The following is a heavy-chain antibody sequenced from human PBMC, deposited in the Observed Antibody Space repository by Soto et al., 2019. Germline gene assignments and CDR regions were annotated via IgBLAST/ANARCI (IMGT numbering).Heavy chain of an antibody. Sequence: GGSLRLSCAASGLSFSDYDMSWIRQAPGKGLEWLGYISASGNTISIAGSVKGRFTISRDNAKNSLYLHMNSLRVEDTAVYYCARSNWRGSQAYFDYWGRGTLVTVSS. V-gene: IGHV3-11*01. CDR1: GLSFSDYD. CDR3: ARSNWRGSQAYFDY. CDR2: ISASGNTI. J-gene: IGHJ4*02. D-gene: IGHD3-16*01.